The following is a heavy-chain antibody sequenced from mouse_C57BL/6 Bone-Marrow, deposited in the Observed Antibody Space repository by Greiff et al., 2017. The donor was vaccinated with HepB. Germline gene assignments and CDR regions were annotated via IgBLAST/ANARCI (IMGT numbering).Heavy chain of an antibody. CDR2: LYPGSGNT. CDR1: GYTFTDYY. D-gene: IGHD1-1*01. J-gene: IGHJ4*01. Sequence: VKLQESGAELVRPGASVKLSCKASGYTFTDYYINWVKQRPGQGLEWIARLYPGSGNTYYNEKFKGKATLTAEKSSSTAYMQLSSLTSEDSAVYFCARTTVVATDYYAMDYWGQGTSVTVSS. V-gene: IGHV1-76*01. CDR3: ARTTVVATDYYAMDY.